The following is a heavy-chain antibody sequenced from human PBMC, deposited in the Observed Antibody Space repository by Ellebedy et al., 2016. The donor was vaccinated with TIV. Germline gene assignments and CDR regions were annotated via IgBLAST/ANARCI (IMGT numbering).Heavy chain of an antibody. J-gene: IGHJ4*02. CDR2: ISSSGRTT. CDR1: GFTFRSYS. V-gene: IGHV3-48*01. CDR3: ARSGYPG. Sequence: GESLKISXADSGFTFRSYSMNWVRQAPGKGLEWVAYISSSGRTTDYADSVKGRFTISRDNANNSLHLEMNSLRAEDTAVYFCARSGYPGWGQGTLVTVSA. D-gene: IGHD3-22*01.